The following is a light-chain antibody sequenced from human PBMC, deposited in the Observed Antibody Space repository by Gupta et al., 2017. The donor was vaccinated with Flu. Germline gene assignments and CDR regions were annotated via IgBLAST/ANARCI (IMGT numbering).Light chain of an antibody. Sequence: DIQMTQSPSSLSASVGDRVSITCRASQSVRSYLNWYQQKPGKAPNLLIYSTSNLQSGVPSRFSGSGSGTDFTLTISGLQPEDFATYYCQQSYSTLSWTFGQGTKVDVK. V-gene: IGKV1-39*01. CDR2: STS. CDR3: QQSYSTLSWT. J-gene: IGKJ1*01. CDR1: QSVRSY.